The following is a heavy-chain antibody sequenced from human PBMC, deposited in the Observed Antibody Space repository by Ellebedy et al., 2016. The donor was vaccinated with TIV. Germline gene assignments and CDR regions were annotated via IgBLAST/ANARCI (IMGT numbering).Heavy chain of an antibody. CDR2: ISGSGGST. V-gene: IGHV3-23*01. CDR3: AKDLTHDYGGNEEGYYYYGMDV. Sequence: GESLKISCAASGSPFKNHAVSWVRQAPGKGLEWVSAISGSGGSTYYADSVKGRFTISRDNSKNTLYLQMNSLRAEDTALYYCAKDLTHDYGGNEEGYYYYGMDVWGQGTTVTVSS. CDR1: GSPFKNHA. J-gene: IGHJ6*02. D-gene: IGHD4-23*01.